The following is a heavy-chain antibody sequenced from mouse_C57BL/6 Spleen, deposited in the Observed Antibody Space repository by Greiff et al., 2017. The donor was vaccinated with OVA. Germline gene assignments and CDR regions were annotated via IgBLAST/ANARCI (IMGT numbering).Heavy chain of an antibody. CDR3: AREEVYGNPFAY. J-gene: IGHJ3*01. CDR2: IDPSDSET. V-gene: IGHV1-52*01. CDR1: GYTFTSYW. Sequence: QVQLQQPGAELVRPGSSVKLSCKASGYTFTSYWMHWVKQRPIQGLEWIGNIDPSDSETHYNQKFKDKATLTVDKSSSTAYMQLSSLTSEDSAVYYCAREEVYGNPFAYWGQGTLVTVSA. D-gene: IGHD2-10*02.